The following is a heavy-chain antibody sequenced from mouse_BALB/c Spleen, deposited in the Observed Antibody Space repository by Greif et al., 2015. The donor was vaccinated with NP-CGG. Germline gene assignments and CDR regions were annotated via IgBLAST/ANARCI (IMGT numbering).Heavy chain of an antibody. J-gene: IGHJ3*01. D-gene: IGHD2-4*01. Sequence: VKLMESGAELVRPGVSVKISCKGSGYTFTDYAMHWVKQSHAKSLEWIGVIRTYYGDASYNQKFKGKATMTVDKSSSTAYMELARLTSEDSAIYYCARPPYDYDWFAYWGQGTLVTVSA. CDR3: ARPPYDYDWFAY. CDR2: IRTYYGDA. CDR1: GYTFTDYA. V-gene: IGHV1S137*01.